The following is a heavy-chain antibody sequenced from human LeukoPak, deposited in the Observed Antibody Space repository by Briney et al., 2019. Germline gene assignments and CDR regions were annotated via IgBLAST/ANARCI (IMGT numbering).Heavy chain of an antibody. CDR1: GFNFRTYW. CDR2: INSDGSNT. CDR3: ARGYGADV. J-gene: IGHJ6*04. V-gene: IGHV3-74*01. Sequence: GGSLRLSCAASGFNFRTYWMNWVRQAPGKGLVWVSRINSDGSNTTYADSVKGRFTVSRDNAMNTLYLQMHSLRAEDTALYFCARGYGADVWGKGTMVTVSS. D-gene: IGHD4-17*01.